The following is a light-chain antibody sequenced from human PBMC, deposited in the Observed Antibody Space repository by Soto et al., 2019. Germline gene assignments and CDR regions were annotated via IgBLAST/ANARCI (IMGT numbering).Light chain of an antibody. CDR1: QSVDSAF. J-gene: IGKJ1*01. Sequence: EIVLTQSPGSLSLSLGERATLSCRASQSVDSAFFAWYQQKPGQPPRLLMYGASRRATGIPDRFSGSGSGTDFTLTISRLEPEDFALYYCQQYASSLTFREGTKVQI. CDR2: GAS. V-gene: IGKV3-20*01. CDR3: QQYASSLT.